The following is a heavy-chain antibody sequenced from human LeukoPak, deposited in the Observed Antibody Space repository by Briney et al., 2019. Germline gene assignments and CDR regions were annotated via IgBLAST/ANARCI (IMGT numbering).Heavy chain of an antibody. D-gene: IGHD5-24*01. CDR2: IYYSGST. J-gene: IGHJ4*02. CDR3: ARVSRDGYNYAVDY. Sequence: SETLSLTCTVSGGSISSYYWSWIRQPPGKGLEWIGYIYYSGSTNYNPSLKSRVTISVDTSKNQFSLKLSSVTAADTAVYYCARVSRDGYNYAVDYWGQGTLVTVSS. CDR1: GGSISSYY. V-gene: IGHV4-59*01.